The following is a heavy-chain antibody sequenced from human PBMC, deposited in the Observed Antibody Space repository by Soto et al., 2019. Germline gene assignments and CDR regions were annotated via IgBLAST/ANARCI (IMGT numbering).Heavy chain of an antibody. CDR1: GGSFSGYY. V-gene: IGHV4-34*01. D-gene: IGHD3-3*01. CDR2: INHSGST. CDR3: ARGPPSYYDFWSGYYTPRYYYGMDV. Sequence: PSETLSLTCAVYGGSFSGYYWSWIRQPPGKGLEWIGEINHSGSTNYNPSLKGRVTISVDTSKNQFSLKLSSVTAADTAVYYCARGPPSYYDFWSGYYTPRYYYGMDVWGQGTTVTVSS. J-gene: IGHJ6*02.